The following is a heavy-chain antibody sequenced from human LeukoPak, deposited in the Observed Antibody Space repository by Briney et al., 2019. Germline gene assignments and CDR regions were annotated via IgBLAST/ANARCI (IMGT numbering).Heavy chain of an antibody. V-gene: IGHV4-59*01. Sequence: SETLSLTCTVSGGSISSYYWTWIRQPPRKGLEWIGYIYYSGSTNYNPSPKSRVTISVDTSKNQFSLKLTSVTAADTAVYYCARGVNSGYFDYCGQGTLVTVSS. CDR1: GGSISSYY. D-gene: IGHD1-26*01. CDR2: IYYSGST. CDR3: ARGVNSGYFDY. J-gene: IGHJ4*02.